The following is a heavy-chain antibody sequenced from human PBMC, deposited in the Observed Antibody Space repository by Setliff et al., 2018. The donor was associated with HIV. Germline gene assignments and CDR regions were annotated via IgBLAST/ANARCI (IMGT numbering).Heavy chain of an antibody. CDR1: GFAFSTFD. Sequence: QPGGSLRLSCAASGFAFSTFDMNWVRQSPEKGLEWVSAVSPGGDTTYYPDSVKGRFTVSRDDSRNMLFLQMNNLGVEDTAIYYCAKPTSGYYPRPFDLWGQGTMVTVSS. V-gene: IGHV3-23*01. CDR3: AKPTSGYYPRPFDL. CDR2: VSPGGDTT. J-gene: IGHJ4*02. D-gene: IGHD3-22*01.